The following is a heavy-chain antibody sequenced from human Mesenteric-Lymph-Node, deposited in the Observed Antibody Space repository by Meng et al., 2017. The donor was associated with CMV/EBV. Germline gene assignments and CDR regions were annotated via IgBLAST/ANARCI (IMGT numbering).Heavy chain of an antibody. V-gene: IGHV3-48*03. CDR3: AKGATRYSSSSRTFDP. Sequence: GESLKISCAASGFTFSSYEMNWVRQAPGKGLEWVSYISNSDGTTYYADSVKGRFTISRDNAKNSLFLHMDSLRVEDTALYYCAKGATRYSSSSRTFDPWGQGTLVTVSS. J-gene: IGHJ5*02. CDR2: ISNSDGTT. CDR1: GFTFSSYE. D-gene: IGHD6-6*01.